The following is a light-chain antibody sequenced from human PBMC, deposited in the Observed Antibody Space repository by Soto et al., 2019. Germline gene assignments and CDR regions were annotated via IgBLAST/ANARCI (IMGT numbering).Light chain of an antibody. V-gene: IGKV3-11*01. CDR2: GAS. CDR1: QSVSSN. Sequence: EIVMTQSPATLSVSPGERATLSCRSSQSVSSNLAWYQQKPGQAPRLLIYGASSRATVIPDRFSGSGSGTDFTLTISSLEPEDFAVYYCQQRSNWPPWTFGQGTKVDIK. J-gene: IGKJ1*01. CDR3: QQRSNWPPWT.